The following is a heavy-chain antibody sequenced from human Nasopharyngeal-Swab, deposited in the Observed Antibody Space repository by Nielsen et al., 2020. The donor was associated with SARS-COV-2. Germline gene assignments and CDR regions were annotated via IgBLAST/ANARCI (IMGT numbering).Heavy chain of an antibody. CDR3: ARDFGLNYDTYAMDV. D-gene: IGHD3-3*01. CDR1: GSTFNTYN. Sequence: GESLKISCAASGSTFNTYNMNWVRQAPGRGLEWVSSISSSSRYIYYADSLKGRFTISRDNAKNSLYLQMNSPRAEDTAVYYCARDFGLNYDTYAMDVWGQGTTVTVSS. CDR2: ISSSSRYI. J-gene: IGHJ6*02. V-gene: IGHV3-21*01.